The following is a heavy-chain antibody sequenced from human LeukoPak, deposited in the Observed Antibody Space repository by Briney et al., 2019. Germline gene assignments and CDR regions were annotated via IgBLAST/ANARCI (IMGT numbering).Heavy chain of an antibody. V-gene: IGHV3-48*03. CDR2: ISSSGSTI. J-gene: IGHJ4*02. Sequence: GGSLRLSCAASGFTFSSYEMNWVRQAPGKGLEWVSYISSSGSTIYYADSVKGRFTISRDNAKNSLYPQMNSLRAEDTAVYYCARVLIAAAGTNYWGQGTLVTVSS. CDR3: ARVLIAAAGTNY. CDR1: GFTFSSYE. D-gene: IGHD6-13*01.